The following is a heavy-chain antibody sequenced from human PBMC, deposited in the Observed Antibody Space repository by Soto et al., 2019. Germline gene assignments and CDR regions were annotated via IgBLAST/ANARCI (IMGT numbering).Heavy chain of an antibody. J-gene: IGHJ6*02. CDR2: IYPGDSDT. V-gene: IGHV5-51*01. CDR3: ARLGLVVVTAIPMYYGMDV. D-gene: IGHD2-21*02. CDR1: GYSFTSYW. Sequence: PXESLKISCKGSGYSFTSYWIGWVRQIPGKGLEWMGIIYPGDSDTRYSPSFQGQVTISADKSISTAYLQWSSLKASGTAMYYCARLGLVVVTAIPMYYGMDVWGQGTTVTVSS.